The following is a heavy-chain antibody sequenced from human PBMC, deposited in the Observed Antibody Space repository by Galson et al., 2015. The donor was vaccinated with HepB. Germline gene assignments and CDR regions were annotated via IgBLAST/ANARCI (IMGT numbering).Heavy chain of an antibody. J-gene: IGHJ5*01. CDR3: ARGRCSGGSCYEGNWFDT. CDR1: GDTFSTYG. V-gene: IGHV1-69*04. D-gene: IGHD2-15*01. Sequence: SVKVSCKASGDTFSTYGLSWVRQAPGQGLEWMGRITPIFGVVNYAQKLQGRVTITADKSTSTGYMELNSLTSEDTAVYFCARGRCSGGSCYEGNWFDTWGHGTLVIVSS. CDR2: ITPIFGVV.